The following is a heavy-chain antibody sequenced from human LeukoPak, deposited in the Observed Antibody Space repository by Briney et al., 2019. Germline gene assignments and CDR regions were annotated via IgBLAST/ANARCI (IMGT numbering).Heavy chain of an antibody. CDR1: GFTFSSYE. V-gene: IGHV3-48*03. CDR2: ISSSGSTI. D-gene: IGHD3-10*01. J-gene: IGHJ4*02. Sequence: GGSRRLSCPASGFTFSSYEMNCVRQAPGKGLEWVSYISSSGSTIYYADSVKGRFTISRDNAKNSLYLQMNSLRAEDTAVYYCARDRGDRSLDYWGQGTLVTVSS. CDR3: ARDRGDRSLDY.